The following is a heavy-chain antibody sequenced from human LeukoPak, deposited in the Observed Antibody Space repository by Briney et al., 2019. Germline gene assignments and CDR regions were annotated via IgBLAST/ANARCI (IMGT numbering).Heavy chain of an antibody. V-gene: IGHV4-34*01. D-gene: IGHD5-18*01. J-gene: IGHJ5*02. CDR2: INHSGST. CDR1: GGSFSGYY. CDR3: ARGFGSYGYITGWFDP. Sequence: SETLSVTCAVYGGSFSGYYWSWIRQPPGKGLEWFGEINHSGSTNYNPSLKSRVTISVDTSKNQFSLKLSSVTAADTAVYYCARGFGSYGYITGWFDPWGQGTLVTVSS.